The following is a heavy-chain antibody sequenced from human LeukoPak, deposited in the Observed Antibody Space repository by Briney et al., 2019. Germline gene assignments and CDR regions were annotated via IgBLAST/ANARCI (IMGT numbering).Heavy chain of an antibody. Sequence: GGSLRLSCAASGFTFSSYEMNWVRQAPGKGLEWVSYISSSGSTIYYADSVKGRFTISRDNAKNSLYLQMDSLRAEDTAVYCCARDITGTTSYWGQGTLVTVSS. CDR1: GFTFSSYE. J-gene: IGHJ4*02. D-gene: IGHD1-7*01. CDR2: ISSSGSTI. CDR3: ARDITGTTSY. V-gene: IGHV3-48*03.